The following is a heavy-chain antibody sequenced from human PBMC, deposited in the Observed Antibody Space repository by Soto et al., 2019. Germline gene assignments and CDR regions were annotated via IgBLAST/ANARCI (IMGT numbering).Heavy chain of an antibody. CDR2: ISGSGGST. CDR1: GFTFSSYA. Sequence: GGSLRLSCAASGFTFSSYAMSWVRQAPGKGLEWVSAISGSGGSTYYADSVKGRFTISRDNSKNTLYLQMNSLRAEDTAVYYCAKELDGDFWSGQSPDYWGQGTLVTVSS. V-gene: IGHV3-23*01. J-gene: IGHJ4*02. D-gene: IGHD3-3*01. CDR3: AKELDGDFWSGQSPDY.